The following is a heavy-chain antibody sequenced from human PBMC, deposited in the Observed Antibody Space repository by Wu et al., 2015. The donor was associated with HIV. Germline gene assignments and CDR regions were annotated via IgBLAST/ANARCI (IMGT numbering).Heavy chain of an antibody. CDR1: YILSNYP. CDR3: ARVQFDPRYYTYFDL. V-gene: IGHV1-18*01. Sequence: QSQLVQSGPGTKRPGASVRVSCKAAYILSNYPIGWVRQAPGQRLEWMGWMNPKNGHIQPAQRFQDKITMSTNNSAHTAYMELKSLTSDDTAIYFCARVQFDPRYYTYFDLWGQGTLVIVSS. CDR2: MNPKNGHI. D-gene: IGHD2-21*01. J-gene: IGHJ2*01.